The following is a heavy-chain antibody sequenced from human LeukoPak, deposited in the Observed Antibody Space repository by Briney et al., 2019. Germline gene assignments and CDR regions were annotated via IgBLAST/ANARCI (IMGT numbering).Heavy chain of an antibody. CDR2: ISSRGTYK. CDR3: AKDQRPFYDGLGYFDS. V-gene: IGHV3-21*01. J-gene: IGHJ4*02. Sequence: GGSLRLSCAASGFSFSSYSLNWVRQAPGKGLEWVSSISSRGTYKNSADSLKGRFTISRDNAKNSLFLQMNTLRVEDTAVYYCAKDQRPFYDGLGYFDSWGQGTLVIVSS. CDR1: GFSFSSYS. D-gene: IGHD3-10*01.